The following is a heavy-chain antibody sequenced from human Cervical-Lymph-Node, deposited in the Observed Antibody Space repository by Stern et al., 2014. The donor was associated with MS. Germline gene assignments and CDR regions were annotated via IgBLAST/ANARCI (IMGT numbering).Heavy chain of an antibody. Sequence: QVQLQESGPGLVKPSETLSLTCNVSGGSISSGSYYWSWIPQSQGQGLVWIGYIYHGGTTNYNPSLKSRVTISIDTSKNQFSLKLNSVTAADTAVYYCARDQGTSWFDYWGQGALVTVSS. CDR2: IYHGGTT. CDR1: GGSISSGSYY. J-gene: IGHJ4*02. V-gene: IGHV4-61*01. CDR3: ARDQGTSWFDY. D-gene: IGHD2-2*01.